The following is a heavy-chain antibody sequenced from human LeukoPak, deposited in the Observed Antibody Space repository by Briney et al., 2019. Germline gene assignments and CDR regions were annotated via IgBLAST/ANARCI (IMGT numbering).Heavy chain of an antibody. CDR2: ISDDGGST. D-gene: IGHD3-16*01. Sequence: VGSLRLSCAASGFTFRSYTMHWVRQAPGKGLEYVSAISDDGGSTYYANSVKGRFTISRDNSKNTLYLQMGSLRAEDMAVYYCARMSHDRSVDYWGQGTLVTVSS. CDR1: GFTFRSYT. V-gene: IGHV3-64*01. CDR3: ARMSHDRSVDY. J-gene: IGHJ4*02.